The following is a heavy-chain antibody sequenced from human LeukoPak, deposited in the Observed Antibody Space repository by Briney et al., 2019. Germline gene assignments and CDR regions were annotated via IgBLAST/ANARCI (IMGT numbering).Heavy chain of an antibody. V-gene: IGHV1-8*01. J-gene: IGHJ4*02. D-gene: IGHD4-23*01. CDR1: GYTFTSYD. CDR2: MNPNSGNT. Sequence: GASVKVSCKASGYTFTSYDINWVRQATGQGLEWMGWMNPNSGNTGYAQKFQGRVTMTRNASISTAYMELSSLRSEDTAVYYCAREGYGGNSRDFDYWGQGTLVTVSS. CDR3: AREGYGGNSRDFDY.